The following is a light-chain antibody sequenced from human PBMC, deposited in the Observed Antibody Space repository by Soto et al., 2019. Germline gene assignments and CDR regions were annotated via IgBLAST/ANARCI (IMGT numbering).Light chain of an antibody. CDR1: SSNIGAGYD. CDR3: QSYDSSLRYV. V-gene: IGLV1-40*01. Sequence: QSVLTQPASVSGAPGQRVSISCTGSSSNIGAGYDVHWYQQLPGTAPKLLIYGNSNRPSGVPDRFSGSKSGTSASLAITGLQAEDEADYYCQSYDSSLRYVFGTGTKVTVL. CDR2: GNS. J-gene: IGLJ1*01.